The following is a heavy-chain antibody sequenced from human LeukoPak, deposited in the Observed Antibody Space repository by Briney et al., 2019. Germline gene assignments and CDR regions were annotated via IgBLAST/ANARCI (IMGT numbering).Heavy chain of an antibody. CDR2: ISGSGGST. D-gene: IGHD6-6*01. CDR3: ANLGDSSSSRVNYYYYYMDV. V-gene: IGHV3-23*01. J-gene: IGHJ6*03. CDR1: GFTFSSYA. Sequence: PGGSLRLSCAASGFTFSSYAMSWVRQAPGKGLEWVSAISGSGGSTYYADSVKGRFTISRDNSKNTLYLQMNSLRAEDTAVYYCANLGDSSSSRVNYYYYYMDVWGKGTTVTVSS.